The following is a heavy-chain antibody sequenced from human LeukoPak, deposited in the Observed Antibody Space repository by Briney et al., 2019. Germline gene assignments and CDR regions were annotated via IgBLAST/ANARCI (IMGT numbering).Heavy chain of an antibody. CDR1: GFTFSSYE. CDR3: ARCITIFWRDAFDI. Sequence: GGSLRLSCAASGFTFSSYEMNWVRQAPGKGLEWVSYISGSGTTIYYADSVKGRFTISRDNAKNSLYLQMNSLRAEDTALYYCARCITIFWRDAFDIWGQGTMVTVSS. D-gene: IGHD3-9*01. J-gene: IGHJ3*02. CDR2: ISGSGTTI. V-gene: IGHV3-48*03.